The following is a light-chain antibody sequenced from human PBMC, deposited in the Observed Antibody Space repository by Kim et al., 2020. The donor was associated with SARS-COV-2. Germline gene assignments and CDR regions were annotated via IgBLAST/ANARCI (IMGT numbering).Light chain of an antibody. Sequence: SVSPGERATLSCRASQSVSSNLAWYQQKPGQAPRLLIYRASTRATGIPARFSGSGSGTEFTLTISSLQSEDFAVYYCQQYNNWPLFGGGTKVDIK. J-gene: IGKJ4*01. V-gene: IGKV3-15*01. CDR1: QSVSSN. CDR2: RAS. CDR3: QQYNNWPL.